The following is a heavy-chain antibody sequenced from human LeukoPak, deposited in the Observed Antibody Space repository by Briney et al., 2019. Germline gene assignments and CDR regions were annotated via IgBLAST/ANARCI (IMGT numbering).Heavy chain of an antibody. J-gene: IGHJ6*03. D-gene: IGHD6-19*01. CDR2: ISGSGGST. CDR3: AKDWYSSKTAYYYYYMDV. Sequence: PGGSLRLSCAASGFTFSSYAMSWVRQAPGKGLEWVSAISGSGGSTYYADSVKGRFTISRDNSKNTLYLQMNSLRAEDTAVYYCAKDWYSSKTAYYYYYMDVWGKGTTVTVSS. V-gene: IGHV3-23*01. CDR1: GFTFSSYA.